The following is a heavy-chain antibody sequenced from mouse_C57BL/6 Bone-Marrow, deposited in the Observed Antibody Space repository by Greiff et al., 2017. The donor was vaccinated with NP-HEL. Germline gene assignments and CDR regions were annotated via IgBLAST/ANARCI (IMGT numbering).Heavy chain of an antibody. Sequence: EVQLQESGAELVKPGASVKLSCTASGFNITDYYMHWVKQRTEQGLEWIGRIDPEDGETKYAPKFQGKATLTADTSSNTAYLQLSSLTSEDTAVYYCARGDGYYVRAWFAYWGQGTLVTVSA. CDR1: GFNITDYY. V-gene: IGHV14-2*01. CDR3: ARGDGYYVRAWFAY. CDR2: IDPEDGET. J-gene: IGHJ3*01. D-gene: IGHD2-3*01.